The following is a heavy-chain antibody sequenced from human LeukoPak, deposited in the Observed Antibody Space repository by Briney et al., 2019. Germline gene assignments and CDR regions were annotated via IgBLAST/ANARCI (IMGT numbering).Heavy chain of an antibody. CDR1: GYTFTSYD. Sequence: ASVKVSCKASGYTFTSYDINWVRQATGQGLEWMGWMNPNSGNTGYAQKFQGRVTMTRNTSISTAYMELSSLRSEDTAVYYCARNQYFYYYMDVWGKGTTVTVSS. J-gene: IGHJ6*03. CDR3: ARNQYFYYYMDV. CDR2: MNPNSGNT. V-gene: IGHV1-8*01. D-gene: IGHD2/OR15-2a*01.